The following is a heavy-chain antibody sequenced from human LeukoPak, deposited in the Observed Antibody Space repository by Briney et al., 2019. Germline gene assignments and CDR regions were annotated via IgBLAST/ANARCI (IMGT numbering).Heavy chain of an antibody. CDR1: GFTFSSYA. CDR3: AKDTTAWWYHRAYMDV. D-gene: IGHD2-15*01. V-gene: IGHV3-23*01. Sequence: GGSLRLSCAASGFTFSSYAMSWVRQAPGGGLEWVSAISGSGDTTYHADSVKGRFTISRDNSENRLSLQMDSLRAEDTAVYFCAKDTTAWWYHRAYMDVWGKGTRVSVSS. J-gene: IGHJ6*03. CDR2: ISGSGDTT.